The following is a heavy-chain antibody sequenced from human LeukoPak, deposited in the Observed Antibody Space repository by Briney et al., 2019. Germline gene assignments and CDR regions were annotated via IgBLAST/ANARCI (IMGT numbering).Heavy chain of an antibody. Sequence: SETLSLNCPVSGGSISSGGYYWRWIRQHPRTRLEWIGDIYYSGSTYYTPSLKSRFTISVDTSKNQFSLKLSSVTAADTAVYYCARDVMTTVTYKAAGFFDYWGQGTLVTVSS. D-gene: IGHD4-17*01. J-gene: IGHJ4*02. V-gene: IGHV4-31*03. CDR1: GGSISSGGYY. CDR2: IYYSGST. CDR3: ARDVMTTVTYKAAGFFDY.